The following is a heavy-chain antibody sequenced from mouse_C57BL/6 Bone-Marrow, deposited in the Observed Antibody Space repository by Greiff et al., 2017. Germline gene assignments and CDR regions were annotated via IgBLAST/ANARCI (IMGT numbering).Heavy chain of an antibody. Sequence: VQLQQSGAELVRPGASVKLSCTASGFNIKDDYIHWVKQRPEQGLEWIGWIDPEIGDTEYASKFQGKATITSDTSSNTAYLQLTSLTSEETAVYYCSSFDGNYFDFWGQGTPRTVAS. CDR3: SSFDGNYFDF. J-gene: IGHJ2*01. D-gene: IGHD2-3*01. V-gene: IGHV14-4*01. CDR1: GFNIKDDY. CDR2: IDPEIGDT.